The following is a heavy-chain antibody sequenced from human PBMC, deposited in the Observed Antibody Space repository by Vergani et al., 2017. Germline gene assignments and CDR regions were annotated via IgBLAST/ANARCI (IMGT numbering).Heavy chain of an antibody. Sequence: EVQLLESGGDLVQPGGSLRLSCAASGFTFNHYAMNWVRQAPGKGLEWVSGISGSGGSTYYAGSVTGRLTISRDSSKNTLYLQMNSLSAGDTAVYYCAKANPRNSGYDYLYYYHAMDVWSQGTTVAVSS. CDR3: AKANPRNSGYDYLYYYHAMDV. J-gene: IGHJ6*02. V-gene: IGHV3-23*01. CDR1: GFTFNHYA. CDR2: ISGSGGST. D-gene: IGHD5-12*01.